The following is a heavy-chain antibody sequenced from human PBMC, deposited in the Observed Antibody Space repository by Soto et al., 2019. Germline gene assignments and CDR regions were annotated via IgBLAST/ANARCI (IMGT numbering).Heavy chain of an antibody. CDR2: INQDGSGK. J-gene: IGHJ6*02. V-gene: IGHV3-7*01. CDR1: GFTFSDSW. Sequence: PGGSLRLSCAASGFTFSDSWLDWARQVPGKGPEGVANINQDGSGKNYVDSVKGRFTISRDNAKNSLYLQMNSLRAEDTAVYYCASLGRHGWGQGTTVTVSS. CDR3: ASLGRHG. D-gene: IGHD3-16*01.